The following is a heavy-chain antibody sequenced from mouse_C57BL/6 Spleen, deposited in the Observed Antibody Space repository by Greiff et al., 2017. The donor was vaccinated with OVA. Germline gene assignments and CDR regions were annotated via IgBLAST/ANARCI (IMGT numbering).Heavy chain of an antibody. J-gene: IGHJ2*01. V-gene: IGHV1-69*01. CDR3: ARGDYVSNRFDY. CDR2: IGPSDSYT. CDR1: GYTFTSYW. Sequence: QVQLQQPGAELVMPGASVKLSCTASGYTFTSYWMHWVNQRPGQGLEWIGDIGPSDSYTNYNQKFKGKSTLSVDKSSITLYMQLSSLTSEDSAVYYCARGDYVSNRFDYWGQGTTLTVSS. D-gene: IGHD1-1*01.